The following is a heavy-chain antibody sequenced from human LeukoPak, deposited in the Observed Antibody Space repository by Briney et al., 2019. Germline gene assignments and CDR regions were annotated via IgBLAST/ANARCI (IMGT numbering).Heavy chain of an antibody. CDR1: GCTFSYYA. D-gene: IGHD4-17*01. CDR3: ARDTVTYSYYGMAV. V-gene: IGHV3-30-3*01. Sequence: GGCVRLSCAASGCTFSYYAISWVRQAPGKGLEWVAAISYDGTKKFYADSVKGRFTISRDNSKNTLYLQMNSLRVEDTAVYSCARDTVTYSYYGMAVWGQGTTVTVSS. CDR2: ISYDGTKK. J-gene: IGHJ6*02.